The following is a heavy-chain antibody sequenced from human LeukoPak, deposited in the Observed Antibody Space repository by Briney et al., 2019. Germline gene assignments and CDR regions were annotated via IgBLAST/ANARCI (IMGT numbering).Heavy chain of an antibody. J-gene: IGHJ3*02. V-gene: IGHV1-2*02. CDR3: ARIGYGSGTDDAFDI. D-gene: IGHD3-10*01. CDR1: GYTFTGYY. CDR2: INPNSGGT. Sequence: ASVKVSCKASGYTFTGYYMHWVRQAPGQGLEWMGWINPNSGGTNYAQKFQGRVTMTRDTSISTAYMELSRLRSDDTAVYYCARIGYGSGTDDAFDIWGQGTMVTVSS.